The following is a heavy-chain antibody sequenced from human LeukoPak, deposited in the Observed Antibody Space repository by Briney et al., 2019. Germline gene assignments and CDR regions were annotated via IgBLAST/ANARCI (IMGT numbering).Heavy chain of an antibody. CDR2: SSTYI. V-gene: IGHV3-21*01. D-gene: IGHD2-2*01. CDR3: ARAYCSSTRCSYYFDS. J-gene: IGHJ4*02. Sequence: SSTYIYSADSVKGRFTISRDNAKNSLYLQMNSLRAEDTAVYYCARAYCSSTRCSYYFDSWGQGTLVTVSS.